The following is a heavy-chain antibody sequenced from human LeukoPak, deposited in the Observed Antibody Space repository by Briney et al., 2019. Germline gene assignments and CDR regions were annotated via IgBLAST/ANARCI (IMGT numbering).Heavy chain of an antibody. D-gene: IGHD4-23*01. Sequence: PSETLSLTCTVPGGSISRTSYYWGWIRQPPGKGLEWIGSIYYSGSTYYNPSLKSRVPISVDTSKNQFSLKLSSVTAAGTPMSYYARLEGGNSDYCGQGTLVTVSS. CDR3: ARLEGGNSDY. V-gene: IGHV4-39*01. CDR1: GGSISRTSYY. CDR2: IYYSGST. J-gene: IGHJ4*02.